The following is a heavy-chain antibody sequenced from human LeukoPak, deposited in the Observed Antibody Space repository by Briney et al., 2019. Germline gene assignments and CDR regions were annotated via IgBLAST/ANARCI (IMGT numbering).Heavy chain of an antibody. CDR1: EFTFSDYY. CDR2: ISSSGSTI. V-gene: IGHV3-11*01. Sequence: GGSLRLSCAASEFTFSDYYMSWIRQAPGKGLEWVSYISSSGSTIYYADSVKGRFTISRDNAKNSLYLQMNSLRAEDTAVYYCARSATTVTKFYYFDYWGQGTLVTVSS. D-gene: IGHD4-17*01. CDR3: ARSATTVTKFYYFDY. J-gene: IGHJ4*02.